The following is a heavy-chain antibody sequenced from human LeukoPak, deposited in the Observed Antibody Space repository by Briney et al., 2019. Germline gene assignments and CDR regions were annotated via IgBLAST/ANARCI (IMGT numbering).Heavy chain of an antibody. V-gene: IGHV1-2*02. CDR3: ARSYPKGNYGPDY. D-gene: IGHD1-7*01. CDR1: GYTFTDYY. J-gene: IGHJ4*02. Sequence: ASVKVSFKASGYTFTDYYMHWGRHAPGQGLGWMGWINPNSGGTNYAQKFQGSVTMTRDTSISTAYMDLNRLTSADTAVYYCARSYPKGNYGPDYWGQGTLVTVSS. CDR2: INPNSGGT.